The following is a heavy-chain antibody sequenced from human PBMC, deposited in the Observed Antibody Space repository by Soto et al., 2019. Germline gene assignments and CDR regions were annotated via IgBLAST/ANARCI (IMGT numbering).Heavy chain of an antibody. CDR1: GFTFSSYG. CDR3: ARDHGPARVWY. D-gene: IGHD3-16*01. CDR2: IWYDGSNK. J-gene: IGHJ4*02. V-gene: IGHV3-33*01. Sequence: QVQLVESGGGVVQPGRSLRLSCAASGFTFSSYGMHWVRQAPGKGLEWVAVIWYDGSNKYYADSVKGRFTISRDNSKNTLYLQMNSLRAEETAVYSCARDHGPARVWYWGQGTLVTVAS.